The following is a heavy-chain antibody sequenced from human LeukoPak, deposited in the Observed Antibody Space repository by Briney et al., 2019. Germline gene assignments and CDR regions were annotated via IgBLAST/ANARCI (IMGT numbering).Heavy chain of an antibody. V-gene: IGHV3-7*01. CDR1: GFTISSYW. CDR2: IRQDGGQT. CDR3: ARDKHNPGSAFDI. J-gene: IGHJ3*02. Sequence: GGSLRLSCAPSGFTISSYWMSWVRQAPGKGLEWVANIRQDGGQTYYVDSVKGRFTISRDNAKNSLYLQVNSLRAEDTAVYYCARDKHNPGSAFDIWGQGTMLTVSS. D-gene: IGHD5-24*01.